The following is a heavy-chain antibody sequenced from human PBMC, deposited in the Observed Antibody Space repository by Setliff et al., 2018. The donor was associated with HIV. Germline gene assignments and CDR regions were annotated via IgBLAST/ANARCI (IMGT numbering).Heavy chain of an antibody. J-gene: IGHJ6*02. D-gene: IGHD3-10*01. CDR2: IYYSGTT. CDR3: ASPKERYYYGSGTNVREYYGMDV. CDR1: GYSIRGGFY. Sequence: PSETLSLTCTVSGYSIRGGFYWGWIRQPPGKGLEWIGSIYYSGTTYYNPSLKSRITISVDTSKNQFSLKVNSVTAADTAVYYCASPKERYYYGSGTNVREYYGMDVWGQGTTVTVS. V-gene: IGHV4-38-2*02.